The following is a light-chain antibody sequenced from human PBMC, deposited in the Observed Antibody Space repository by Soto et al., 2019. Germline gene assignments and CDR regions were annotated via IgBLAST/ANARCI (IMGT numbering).Light chain of an antibody. V-gene: IGLV1-40*01. Sequence: QPVLTQPPSVSGAPGQRGTISCTGSSSNIGAGYDVHWYQQLPGTAPKLLIYGNSNRPSGVPDRFSGSKSGTSASLAITGLQAEDEADYYCQSYDSSLSGVVFGGGTKLTVL. CDR3: QSYDSSLSGVV. CDR1: SSNIGAGYD. CDR2: GNS. J-gene: IGLJ2*01.